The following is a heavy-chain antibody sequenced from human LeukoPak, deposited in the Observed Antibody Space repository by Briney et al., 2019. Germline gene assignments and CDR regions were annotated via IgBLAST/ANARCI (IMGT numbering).Heavy chain of an antibody. D-gene: IGHD6-19*01. CDR3: ARTAVAGTIDY. V-gene: IGHV4-59*01. CDR1: GGSISSYY. Sequence: SETLSLTCTVPGGSISSYYWSWIRQPPGKGLEWIGYIYYSGSTNYNPSLRSRVTISVDTSKNQFSLKLSSVTAADTAVYYCARTAVAGTIDYWGQGTLVTVSS. CDR2: IYYSGST. J-gene: IGHJ4*02.